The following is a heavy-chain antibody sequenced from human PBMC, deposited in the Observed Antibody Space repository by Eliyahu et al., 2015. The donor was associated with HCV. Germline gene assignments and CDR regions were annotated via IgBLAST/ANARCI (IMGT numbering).Heavy chain of an antibody. CDR2: INAGNGNT. D-gene: IGHD3-16*02. V-gene: IGHV1-3*01. Sequence: QVQLVQSGAEVKKPGASVKVSCKASGXTXTSYAMHWVRQAPGQRLEWMGWINAGNGNTKXXQXFQGRVTIXRDTSASTAYMELSSLRSEDTAVYYCARGLGVIHYYYYGMDVWGQGTTVTVSS. CDR3: ARGLGVIHYYYYGMDV. CDR1: GXTXTSYA. J-gene: IGHJ6*02.